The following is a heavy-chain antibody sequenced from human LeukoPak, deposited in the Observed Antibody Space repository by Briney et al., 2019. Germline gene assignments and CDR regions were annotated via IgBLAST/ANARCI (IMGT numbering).Heavy chain of an antibody. V-gene: IGHV1-8*01. CDR2: MNPNSGNT. J-gene: IGHJ4*02. CDR3: ARESVVGATLDY. Sequence: ASVNVSCKASGYTFTSYDINWVRQATGQGLEWMGWMNPNSGNTGYAQKFQGRVTMTRNTSISTAYMELSSLRSEDTAVYYCARESVVGATLDYWGQGTLVTVSS. D-gene: IGHD1-26*01. CDR1: GYTFTSYD.